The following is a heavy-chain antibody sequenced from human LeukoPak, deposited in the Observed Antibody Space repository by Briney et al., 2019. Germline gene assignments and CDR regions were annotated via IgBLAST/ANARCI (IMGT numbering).Heavy chain of an antibody. J-gene: IGHJ4*02. Sequence: GGSLRLSCAASGFAFSTYAMSWVRQAPGKGLEWVSAISGSGSSTYYADSVKGRFTISRDNSKNTLYLQMNSLRAEDTAVYSCARGGTMYYGSGNFDYWGQGTLVTVSS. CDR3: ARGGTMYYGSGNFDY. V-gene: IGHV3-23*01. CDR2: ISGSGSST. D-gene: IGHD3-10*01. CDR1: GFAFSTYA.